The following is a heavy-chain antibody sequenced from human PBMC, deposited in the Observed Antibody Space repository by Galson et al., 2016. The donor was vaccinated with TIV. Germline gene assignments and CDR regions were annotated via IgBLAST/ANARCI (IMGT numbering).Heavy chain of an antibody. CDR1: GFSLSTTGVG. V-gene: IGHV2-5*02. CDR2: IYWDDDK. J-gene: IGHJ5*02. D-gene: IGHD3/OR15-3a*01. CDR3: AHRALTAFGLFIKTDNWFDP. Sequence: PALVKPTQTLTLTCTFSGFSLSTTGVGVGWIRQPPGKALEWLALIYWDDDKRYSPSLKSRLTITKDTPKNQVVLTMTNMDPVDTATYYCAHRALTAFGLFIKTDNWFDPWGQGTLVTVSS.